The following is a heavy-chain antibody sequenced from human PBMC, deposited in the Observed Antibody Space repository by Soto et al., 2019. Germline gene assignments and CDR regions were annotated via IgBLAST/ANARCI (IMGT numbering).Heavy chain of an antibody. Sequence: ASVKVSCKASGYTFTSYAMHWVRQAPGQRLEWMGWINAGNGNTKYSQKFQGRVTITRDTSASTAYMELSSLRSEDTAVYYCARADYYDSSGYFPPAAPGYWGQGTLVTVSS. D-gene: IGHD3-22*01. V-gene: IGHV1-3*01. CDR2: INAGNGNT. CDR3: ARADYYDSSGYFPPAAPGY. J-gene: IGHJ4*02. CDR1: GYTFTSYA.